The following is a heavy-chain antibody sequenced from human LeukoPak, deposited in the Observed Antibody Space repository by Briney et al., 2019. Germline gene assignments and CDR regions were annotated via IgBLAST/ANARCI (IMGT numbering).Heavy chain of an antibody. CDR3: AKLLTGGYSYGQNDC. J-gene: IGHJ4*02. D-gene: IGHD5-18*01. V-gene: IGHV3-30*18. Sequence: PGRSLRLSCAASGFTFSSYGVHWVRQAPGKGLEWVAVISYDGSDKCYADSVKGRFTISRDNSKNTLYLQMNSLRAEDTAVYYCAKLLTGGYSYGQNDCWGQGTLVTVSS. CDR2: ISYDGSDK. CDR1: GFTFSSYG.